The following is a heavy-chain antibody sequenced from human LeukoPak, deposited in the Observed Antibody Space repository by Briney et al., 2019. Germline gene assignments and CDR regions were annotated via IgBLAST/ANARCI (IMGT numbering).Heavy chain of an antibody. Sequence: GGSLRLSCTASGFTFSNYEMNWVRQAPGKGLEWVSYISSSGTSMYYADSVKGRFTISRDNAKNSLYLQMNSLRAEDTAVYYCARVLGIVGGWGQGTLVTVSS. CDR1: GFTFSNYE. D-gene: IGHD1-26*01. V-gene: IGHV3-48*03. CDR3: ARVLGIVGG. J-gene: IGHJ4*02. CDR2: ISSSGTSM.